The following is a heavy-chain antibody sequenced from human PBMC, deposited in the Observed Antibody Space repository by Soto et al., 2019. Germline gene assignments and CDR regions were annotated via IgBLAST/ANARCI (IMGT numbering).Heavy chain of an antibody. J-gene: IGHJ4*01. CDR1: GFTFSSYW. CDR2: ITSVGSTT. CDR3: ATLNSFGSDF. Sequence: GGSLRLSCAASGFTFSSYWMHWVRQAPGKGLVWVSRITSVGSTTNYADSVKGRFTISRDNAKNTVFLQMNSLRAEDTAVYYCATLNSFGSDFWGQGTMVTVYS. V-gene: IGHV3-74*01. D-gene: IGHD3-3*01.